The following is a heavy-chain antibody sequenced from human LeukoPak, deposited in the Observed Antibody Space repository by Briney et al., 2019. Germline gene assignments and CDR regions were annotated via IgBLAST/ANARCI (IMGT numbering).Heavy chain of an antibody. CDR1: GFTFSSYA. D-gene: IGHD3-3*01. Sequence: PGGSLRLSCAASGFTFSSYALSWVRQAPGKGLEWVSAISGSGGSTYYADSVKGRFTISRDNSKNTLYLQMNSLRAEDTVVYYCASYYDFWSGYPVYWGQGTLVTVSS. CDR3: ASYYDFWSGYPVY. CDR2: ISGSGGST. V-gene: IGHV3-23*01. J-gene: IGHJ4*02.